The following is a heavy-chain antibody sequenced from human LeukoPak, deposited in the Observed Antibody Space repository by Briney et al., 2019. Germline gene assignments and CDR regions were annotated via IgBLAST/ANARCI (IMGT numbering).Heavy chain of an antibody. CDR2: INPNSGGT. V-gene: IGHV1-2*04. J-gene: IGHJ4*02. Sequence: ASVKVSCKASGYTFTGYYMHWVRQAPGQGLEWMGWINPNSGGTNYAQKFQGWVTMTRDTSISTAYMELSRLRSDDTAVYYCARRWYSSGYYHFDYWGQGTLVTVSS. D-gene: IGHD6-19*01. CDR3: ARRWYSSGYYHFDY. CDR1: GYTFTGYY.